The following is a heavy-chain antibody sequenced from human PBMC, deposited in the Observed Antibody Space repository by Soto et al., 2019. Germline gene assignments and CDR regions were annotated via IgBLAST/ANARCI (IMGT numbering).Heavy chain of an antibody. Sequence: QVPLVESGGGVVQPGRSLRLSCAASGFTFSSYGMHWVRQARGKGLEWVAVIWYDGSNKYYADSVKGRFTISRDNSKNTLYLQMNSLRAEDTAVYYCARDGYCSGGSCYSVPVFDYWGQGTLVTVSS. CDR1: GFTFSSYG. J-gene: IGHJ4*02. V-gene: IGHV3-33*01. D-gene: IGHD2-15*01. CDR3: ARDGYCSGGSCYSVPVFDY. CDR2: IWYDGSNK.